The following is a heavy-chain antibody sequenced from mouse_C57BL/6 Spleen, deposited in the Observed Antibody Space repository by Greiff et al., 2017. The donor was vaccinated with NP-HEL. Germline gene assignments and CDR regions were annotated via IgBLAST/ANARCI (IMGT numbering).Heavy chain of an antibody. J-gene: IGHJ4*01. CDR1: GFTFSSYG. D-gene: IGHD1-1*01. CDR3: ARQTITTVVATRAMDY. Sequence: EVNVVESGGDLVKPGGSLKLSCAASGFTFSSYGMSWVRQTPDKRLEWVATISSGGSYTYYPDSVKGRFTISRDNAKNTLYLQMSSLKSEDTAMYYCARQTITTVVATRAMDYWGQGTSVTVSS. CDR2: ISSGGSYT. V-gene: IGHV5-6*01.